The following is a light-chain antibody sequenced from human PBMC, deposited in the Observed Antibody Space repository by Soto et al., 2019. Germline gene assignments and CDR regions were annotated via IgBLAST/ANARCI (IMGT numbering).Light chain of an antibody. Sequence: EIVMTQSPATLSVSPGERATLSCRASQSVGSNLAWYQRKPGQAPRLLIYGPSTRGTSIPARFSGSGSGTAFTLTISGMQSEDFAIYCCQQYNNWPPDRTFGQGTKVEIK. CDR3: QQYNNWPPDRT. V-gene: IGKV3-15*01. J-gene: IGKJ1*01. CDR1: QSVGSN. CDR2: GPS.